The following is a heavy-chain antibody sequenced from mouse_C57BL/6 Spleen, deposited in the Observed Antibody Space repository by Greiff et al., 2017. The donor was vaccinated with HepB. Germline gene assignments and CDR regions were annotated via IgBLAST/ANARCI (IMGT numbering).Heavy chain of an antibody. CDR3: ARSEDYYGSVYFDY. CDR1: GYTFTDYY. Sequence: EVQLQQSGPVLVKPGASVKMSCKASGYTFTDYYMNWVKQSHGKSLEWIGVINPYNGGTSYNQKFKGKATLTVDKSSSTAYMELNSLTSEDSAVYYCARSEDYYGSVYFDYWGQGTTLTVSS. J-gene: IGHJ2*01. D-gene: IGHD1-1*01. CDR2: INPYNGGT. V-gene: IGHV1-19*01.